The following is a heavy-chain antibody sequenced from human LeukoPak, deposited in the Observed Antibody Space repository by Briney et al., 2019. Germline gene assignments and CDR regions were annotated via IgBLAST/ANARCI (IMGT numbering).Heavy chain of an antibody. D-gene: IGHD3-10*01. Sequence: SGGSLRLSCAASGFTFSSYSMNWVRQAPGKGLEWVSFIISDSSAIYYADSVKGRFTISRDNAENSLYLQMNRLRDEDTAVYYCARAPLVRGLIPPFDYWGQGTLVSVSS. V-gene: IGHV3-48*02. CDR3: ARAPLVRGLIPPFDY. J-gene: IGHJ4*02. CDR1: GFTFSSYS. CDR2: IISDSSAI.